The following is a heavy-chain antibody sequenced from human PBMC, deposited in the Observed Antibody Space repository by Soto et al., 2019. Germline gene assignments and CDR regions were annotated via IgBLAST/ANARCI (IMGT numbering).Heavy chain of an antibody. Sequence: EVQLVESGGGLVQPGRSLRLSCAVSGFTFYDDAIHWVRQAPGKGLEWVSGISWNSGSIGYADSVKGRFTISRDNAKNSLYLQMNSLRAEDTALYYCAKGPGWLGSFDYWGQGILVTVSS. CDR1: GFTFYDDA. J-gene: IGHJ4*02. CDR3: AKGPGWLGSFDY. D-gene: IGHD6-19*01. CDR2: ISWNSGSI. V-gene: IGHV3-9*01.